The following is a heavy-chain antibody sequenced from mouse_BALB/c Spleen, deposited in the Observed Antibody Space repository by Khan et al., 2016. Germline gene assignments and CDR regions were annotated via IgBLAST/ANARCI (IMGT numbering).Heavy chain of an antibody. CDR2: ISYSGST. Sequence: EVQLQESGPGLVKPSQSLSLTCTVTGYSITSDYAWNWIRQFPGNKLEWMGYISYSGSTSYNLSLKSRISITRDTSKNQFFLQLNSVTTEDTATYYCARSYGYRGFAYWGQGTLVTVSA. CDR1: GYSITSDYA. D-gene: IGHD2-2*01. CDR3: ARSYGYRGFAY. J-gene: IGHJ3*01. V-gene: IGHV3-2*02.